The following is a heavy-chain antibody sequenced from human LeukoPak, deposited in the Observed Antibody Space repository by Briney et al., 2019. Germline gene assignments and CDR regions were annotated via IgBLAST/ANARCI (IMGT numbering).Heavy chain of an antibody. J-gene: IGHJ5*02. CDR2: MSSSGIS. V-gene: IGHV4-61*02. CDR3: AKGAGPPWFDP. Sequence: SDTLSLTCTVSNGSISSDTYFWSWIRQPAGKGLEWIGRMSSSGISPYRPSHKSRVTITIGTSRNHFPMNLNSVTSADTPVFYCAKGAGPPWFDPWGKGTLVTVSS. CDR1: NGSISSDTYF. D-gene: IGHD6-19*01.